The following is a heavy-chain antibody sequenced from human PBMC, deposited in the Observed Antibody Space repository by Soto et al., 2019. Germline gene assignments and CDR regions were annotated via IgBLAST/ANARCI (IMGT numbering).Heavy chain of an antibody. V-gene: IGHV3-30*03. D-gene: IGHD3-10*01. CDR1: GFTFSSYG. J-gene: IGHJ4*02. CDR2: ISYDGSNK. Sequence: QVQLVESGGGVVQPGRSLRLSCAASGFTFSSYGMHWVRQAPGKGLEWVAVISYDGSNKYYADSVKGRFTISRDNSKNTLYLQMNSLRAEDTAVYYCATDLGFTMVRGNSIFDYWGQGTLVTVSS. CDR3: ATDLGFTMVRGNSIFDY.